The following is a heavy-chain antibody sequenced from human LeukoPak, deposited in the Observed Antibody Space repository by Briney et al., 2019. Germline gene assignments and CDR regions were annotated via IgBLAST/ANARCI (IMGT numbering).Heavy chain of an antibody. J-gene: IGHJ3*02. CDR3: AREGTYYYDSSGYADAFDI. CDR1: AYTFTGYY. CDR2: INPNSGGT. D-gene: IGHD3-22*01. V-gene: IGHV1-2*06. Sequence: ASVKVSCKASAYTFTGYYMHWVRQAPGQGLEWMGRINPNSGGTNYAQKFQGRVTMTRDTSISTAYMELSRLRSDDTAVYYCAREGTYYYDSSGYADAFDIWGQGTMVTVSS.